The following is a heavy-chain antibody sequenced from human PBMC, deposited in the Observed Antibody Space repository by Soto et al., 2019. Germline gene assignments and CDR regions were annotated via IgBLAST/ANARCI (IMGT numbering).Heavy chain of an antibody. D-gene: IGHD6-19*01. CDR1: VFTFSSHA. J-gene: IGHJ6*02. Sequence: PGGDLRLPSAASVFTFSSHAMNWVRQAPGKGLEWVSTISSGGDNTYSADSVKGRFTISRDNSKNTLYLQMNSLRAEDTAVYYCAKDFDSYSSGRYGMDVWGQGTTVTVYS. CDR2: ISSGGDNT. V-gene: IGHV3-23*01. CDR3: AKDFDSYSSGRYGMDV.